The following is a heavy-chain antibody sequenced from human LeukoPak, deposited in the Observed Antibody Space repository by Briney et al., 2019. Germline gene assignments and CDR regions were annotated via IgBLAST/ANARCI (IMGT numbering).Heavy chain of an antibody. D-gene: IGHD3-22*01. CDR2: IYHSGST. J-gene: IGHJ4*02. CDR3: ARGPYYYDSSGYKIDY. Sequence: SQTLSLTCTVSGGSISSGDYYWSWIRQPPGKGLEWIGYIYHSGSTYYNPSLKSRVTISVDTSKNQFSLKLSSVTAADTAVYYCARGPYYYDSSGYKIDYWGQGTLVTVSS. V-gene: IGHV4-30-4*01. CDR1: GGSISSGDYY.